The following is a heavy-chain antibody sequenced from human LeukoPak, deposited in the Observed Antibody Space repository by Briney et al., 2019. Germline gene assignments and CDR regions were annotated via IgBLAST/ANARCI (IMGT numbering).Heavy chain of an antibody. D-gene: IGHD3-16*02. J-gene: IGHJ4*02. V-gene: IGHV3-21*01. Sequence: GGSLRLSCTASGFSVSNSYMSWVRQAPGKGLEWVSSISSSSSYIYYADSVKGRFTISRDNAKNSLYLQMNSLRAEDTAVYYCARNTFGGVIVTFDYWGQGTLVTVSS. CDR2: ISSSSSYI. CDR1: GFSVSNSY. CDR3: ARNTFGGVIVTFDY.